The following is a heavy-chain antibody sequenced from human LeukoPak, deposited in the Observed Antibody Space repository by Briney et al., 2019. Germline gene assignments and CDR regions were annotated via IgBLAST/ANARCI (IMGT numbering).Heavy chain of an antibody. J-gene: IGHJ5*02. Sequence: SQTLSLTCAISGDGVSSNSATWNWIRRSPSRGLEWLGRTYYRSKWNNEYAVSVKSRIAINPDTSKNQFSLQLNSVIPEDTAVYYCARANSGCYMSWGQGTLVTVSS. CDR2: TYYRSKWNN. V-gene: IGHV6-1*01. CDR1: GDGVSSNSAT. D-gene: IGHD6-19*01. CDR3: ARANSGCYMS.